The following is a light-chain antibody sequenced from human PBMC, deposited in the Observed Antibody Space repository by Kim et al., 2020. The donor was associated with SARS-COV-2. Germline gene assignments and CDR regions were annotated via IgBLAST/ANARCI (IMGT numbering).Light chain of an antibody. V-gene: IGLV3-19*01. CDR2: GKN. CDR1: SLRNYY. CDR3: NSRDSNDNVV. J-gene: IGLJ2*01. Sequence: VALGQTVRITCQGDSLRNYYATWYQQKPGQAPILVIYGKNNRPSGIPDQFSGSSSGNTASLTITGTQAGDEADYYCNSRDSNDNVVFGGGTKLTVL.